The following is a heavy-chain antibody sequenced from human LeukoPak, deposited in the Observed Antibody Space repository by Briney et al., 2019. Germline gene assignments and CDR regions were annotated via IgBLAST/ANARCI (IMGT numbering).Heavy chain of an antibody. CDR3: ARDYSSPGNFDY. V-gene: IGHV3-21*01. CDR2: ISSSSYI. Sequence: GGSLRLSCAASGFTFSSYSMTWVRQAPGKGLEWVSSISSSSYIYYADSVKGRFTISRDNAKNSLYLQMNSLRAEDTAVYYCARDYSSPGNFDYWGQGTLVTVSS. CDR1: GFTFSSYS. D-gene: IGHD6-13*01. J-gene: IGHJ4*02.